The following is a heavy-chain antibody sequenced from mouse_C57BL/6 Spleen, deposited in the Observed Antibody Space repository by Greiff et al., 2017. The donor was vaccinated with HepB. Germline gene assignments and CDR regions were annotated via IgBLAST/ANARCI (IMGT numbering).Heavy chain of an antibody. Sequence: EVHLVESGGGLVKPGGSLKLSCAASGFTFSDYGMHWVRQAPEKGLEWVAYISSGSSTIYYADTVQGRFTISSDNAKNTLFLQMTSLRSEDTAMYYCARGGDGYYVAMDYWGQGTSVTVSS. V-gene: IGHV5-17*01. D-gene: IGHD2-3*01. CDR2: ISSGSSTI. CDR1: GFTFSDYG. CDR3: ARGGDGYYVAMDY. J-gene: IGHJ4*01.